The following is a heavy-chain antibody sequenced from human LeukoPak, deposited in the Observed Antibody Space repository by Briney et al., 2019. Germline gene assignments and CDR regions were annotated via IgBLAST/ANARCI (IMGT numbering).Heavy chain of an antibody. CDR3: ARARIAVATTNKYYFDY. D-gene: IGHD5-12*01. Sequence: GGSLRLSCAASGFTFSSYWMGWVRQAPGKGLEWVAKKHDGSEKYYVDSVKGRFTISRDNAKNSLYLQMDSLRADDTALYYCARARIAVATTNKYYFDYWGQGTLVTVSS. J-gene: IGHJ4*02. CDR1: GFTFSSYW. V-gene: IGHV3-7*03. CDR2: KHDGSEK.